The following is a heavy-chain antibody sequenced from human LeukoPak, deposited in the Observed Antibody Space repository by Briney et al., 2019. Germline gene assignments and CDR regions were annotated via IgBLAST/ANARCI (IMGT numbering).Heavy chain of an antibody. J-gene: IGHJ4*02. Sequence: SETLSLTCTVSGGSISSYYWSWIRQPPGKGLEWIGYIYNSGSTNYNPSLKSRVSISVDTSKNQFSLKLSSVTAADTAVYYCARHPSSGWSHFDYWGQGTLVTVSS. CDR2: IYNSGST. D-gene: IGHD6-19*01. CDR3: ARHPSSGWSHFDY. CDR1: GGSISSYY. V-gene: IGHV4-59*08.